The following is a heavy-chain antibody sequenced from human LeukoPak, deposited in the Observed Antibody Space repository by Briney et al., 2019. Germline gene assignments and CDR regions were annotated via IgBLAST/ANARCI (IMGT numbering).Heavy chain of an antibody. CDR2: ISYDGSNK. Sequence: GGSLRLSCAASGFTFSSYAMHWVRQAPGKGLEWVAVISYDGSNKYYADSVKGRFTISRDNSKNTLYLQMNSLRAEDTAVYYCARAAHRVVVTAIPGYWGQGTLATVSS. CDR3: ARAAHRVVVTAIPGY. D-gene: IGHD2-21*02. J-gene: IGHJ4*02. CDR1: GFTFSSYA. V-gene: IGHV3-30*04.